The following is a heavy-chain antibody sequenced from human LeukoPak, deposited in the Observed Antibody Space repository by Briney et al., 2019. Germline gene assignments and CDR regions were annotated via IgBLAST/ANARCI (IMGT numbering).Heavy chain of an antibody. D-gene: IGHD3-9*01. J-gene: IGHJ4*02. CDR2: FDPEDGET. Sequence: GASVKVSCKVSGYTLTELSMHWVRQAPGKGLEWMGGFDPEDGETIYAQKFQGRVTMTEDTSTDTAYMELSSLRSEDTAVYYCARAGRGLRYFDWLTYDYWGQGTQVTVSS. V-gene: IGHV1-24*01. CDR3: ARAGRGLRYFDWLTYDY. CDR1: GYTLTELS.